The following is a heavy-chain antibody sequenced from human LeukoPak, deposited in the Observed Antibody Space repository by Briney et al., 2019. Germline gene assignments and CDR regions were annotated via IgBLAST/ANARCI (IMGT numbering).Heavy chain of an antibody. Sequence: GGSLRLSCAASGFTFSSYWMSWVRQALGKGLEWVANIKQDGSEKYYVDSVKGRFTISRDNAKNSLFLQMNSLRAEDTAVYYCARLHYEILTGHPAFDFWGQGTLVTVSS. J-gene: IGHJ4*02. CDR2: IKQDGSEK. V-gene: IGHV3-7*01. CDR3: ARLHYEILTGHPAFDF. D-gene: IGHD3-9*01. CDR1: GFTFSSYW.